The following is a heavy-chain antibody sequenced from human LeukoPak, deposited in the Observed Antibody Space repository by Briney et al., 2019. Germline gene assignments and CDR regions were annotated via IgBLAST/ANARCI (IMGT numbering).Heavy chain of an antibody. CDR2: IYHHGAT. D-gene: IGHD6-13*01. V-gene: IGHV4-4*02. Sequence: SETLSLTCAVSGGSISTSNWWTWVRQPPGRGLEWIGEIYHHGATNYNPSLKGRISMSVDKSKNHFALKLSSVTAADTAVYYCAKNGPTAGGAFNIWGQGTVVTVSS. CDR1: GGSISTSNW. J-gene: IGHJ3*02. CDR3: AKNGPTAGGAFNI.